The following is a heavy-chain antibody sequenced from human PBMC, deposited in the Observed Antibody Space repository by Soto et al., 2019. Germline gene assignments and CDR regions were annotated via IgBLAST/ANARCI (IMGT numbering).Heavy chain of an antibody. Sequence: TLSLTCTVSGGSISSSSYYWGWIRHPPGKGLEWIGSIYYSGSTYYNPSLKSRVTISVDTSKNQFSLKLSSVTAADTAVYYCATPAPKPYYYYGMDVWGQGTTVTVSS. CDR3: ATPAPKPYYYYGMDV. CDR2: IYYSGST. CDR1: GGSISSSSYY. J-gene: IGHJ6*02. V-gene: IGHV4-39*01.